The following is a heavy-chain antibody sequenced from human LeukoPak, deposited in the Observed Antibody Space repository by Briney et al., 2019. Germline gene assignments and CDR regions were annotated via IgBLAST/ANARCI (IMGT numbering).Heavy chain of an antibody. J-gene: IGHJ3*02. CDR2: ISYDGSNK. V-gene: IGHV3-30*18. CDR1: GFTFSSYG. Sequence: GGSLRLSCAASGFTFSSYGMHWVRQAPGKGLEWVAVISYDGSNKYYADSVKGRFTISRDNSKNTLYLQMNSLRAEDTAVYYCAKSDSQGYSYGYDAFDIWGQGTMVTVSS. D-gene: IGHD5-18*01. CDR3: AKSDSQGYSYGYDAFDI.